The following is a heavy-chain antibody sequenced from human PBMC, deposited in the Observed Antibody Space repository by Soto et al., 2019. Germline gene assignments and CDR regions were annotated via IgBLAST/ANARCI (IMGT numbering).Heavy chain of an antibody. CDR3: ARFGGRYDWSVPSYFDY. D-gene: IGHD1-20*01. J-gene: IGHJ4*02. CDR1: GFPVSSNY. Sequence: PGGSLRLSCAASGFPVSSNYMSWVRQAPGKGLEWVANIKHDGSEKYYVDSLKGRFTISRDNAKSSLYLQMNSLRAEDTAVYYCARFGGRYDWSVPSYFDYWGQGTLVTVSS. CDR2: IKHDGSEK. V-gene: IGHV3-7*01.